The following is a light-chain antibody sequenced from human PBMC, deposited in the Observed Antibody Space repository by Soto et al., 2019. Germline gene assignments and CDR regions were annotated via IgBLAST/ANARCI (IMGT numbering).Light chain of an antibody. CDR1: QGFSISF. CDR2: GAS. V-gene: IGKV3-20*01. CDR3: QQYGHSPT. J-gene: IGKJ1*01. Sequence: EIVLTQSPGTLSLSPGERAALSCRASQGFSISFLAWYQYRPGQAPRLLVYGASSRATGMPDSFSGSRSGTDFTPTISSLEPEDFAVYYCQQYGHSPTFGPGTTVEIK.